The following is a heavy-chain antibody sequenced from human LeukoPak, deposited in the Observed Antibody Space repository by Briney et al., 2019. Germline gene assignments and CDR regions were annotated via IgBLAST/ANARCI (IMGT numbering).Heavy chain of an antibody. V-gene: IGHV3-30*02. Sequence: GGSLRLSCAASGFTFSSYGMHWVRQAPGKGLEWVAFIRYDGSNKYYADSVKGRFTISRDNSKNTLYLQMNSLRAEDTAVYYCARDDYGDSRRFDYWGQGTLVTVSS. CDR2: IRYDGSNK. CDR1: GFTFSSYG. CDR3: ARDDYGDSRRFDY. D-gene: IGHD4-17*01. J-gene: IGHJ4*02.